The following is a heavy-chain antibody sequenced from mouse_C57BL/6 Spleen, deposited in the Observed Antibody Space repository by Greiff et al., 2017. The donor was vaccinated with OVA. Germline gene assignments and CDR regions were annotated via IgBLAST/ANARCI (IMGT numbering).Heavy chain of an antibody. CDR3: ARRITTVVDYFYY. Sequence: VQLQQPGAELVKPGASVKLSCKASGYTFTSYWMQWVKQRPGQGLEWIGEIDPSDSYTNYNQKFKGKATLTVDTSSSTAYMQLSSLTSEDSAVYYCARRITTVVDYFYYWGQGTTLTVSS. D-gene: IGHD1-1*01. J-gene: IGHJ2*01. CDR2: IDPSDSYT. V-gene: IGHV1-50*01. CDR1: GYTFTSYW.